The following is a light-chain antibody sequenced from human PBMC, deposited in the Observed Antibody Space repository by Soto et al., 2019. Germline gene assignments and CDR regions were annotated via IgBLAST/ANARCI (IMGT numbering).Light chain of an antibody. V-gene: IGKV3-20*01. CDR3: QQYGISPLT. CDR2: GAS. Sequence: EIVVTQSPGTLSLSPGERATLSCRASQSVSSSYLAWYQQKPGQAPRLLIYGASSRATGIPDRFSGSGSGTDFTLTISRLEPEDFAVYYCQQYGISPLTFGGGTKLEIK. CDR1: QSVSSSY. J-gene: IGKJ4*01.